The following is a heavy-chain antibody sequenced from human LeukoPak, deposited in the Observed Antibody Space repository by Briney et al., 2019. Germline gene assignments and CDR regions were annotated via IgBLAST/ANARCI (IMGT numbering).Heavy chain of an antibody. J-gene: IGHJ5*02. D-gene: IGHD2-2*03. V-gene: IGHV1-18*01. CDR2: ISVYNDNA. CDR3: ARDPGYCRTTTCPNWFDP. CDR1: GYSFTSFG. Sequence: ASVKVSCKASGYSFTSFGFTWVRQAPGQGLEWMRWISVYNDNAKYSQNFQGRVTLTTDVYTSTASMELRSLRVDDTAVYYCARDPGYCRTTTCPNWFDPWGQGTLVTVSS.